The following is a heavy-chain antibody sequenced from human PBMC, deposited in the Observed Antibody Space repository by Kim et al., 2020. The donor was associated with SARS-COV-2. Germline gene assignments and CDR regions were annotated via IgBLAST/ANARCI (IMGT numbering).Heavy chain of an antibody. CDR3: TRGGQWLPVDWYFDL. V-gene: IGHV3-13*01. J-gene: IGHJ2*01. D-gene: IGHD6-19*01. CDR2: IGTAGDT. CDR1: GFTFSSYD. Sequence: GGSLRLSCAASGFTFSSYDMHWVRQATGKGLEWVSGIGTAGDTHYPGAEKGRFTISRENAKNSLYLQMNSLRAGDTAVYYCTRGGQWLPVDWYFDLWGRGTLVTVSS.